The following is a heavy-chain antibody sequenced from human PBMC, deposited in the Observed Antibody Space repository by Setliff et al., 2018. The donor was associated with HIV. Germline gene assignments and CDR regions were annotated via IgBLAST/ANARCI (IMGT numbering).Heavy chain of an antibody. J-gene: IGHJ4*02. Sequence: SETLSLTCPVSGDSTSSYYWSWIRQPPGKGLEWIGYIYTTGSTNYNPSLKSRVTMSVDRSNNQFSLELTSVTAADTAVYYCARIDPGKYWSSDYWGPGTLVTVSS. CDR2: IYTTGST. CDR3: ARIDPGKYWSSDY. D-gene: IGHD2-8*02. V-gene: IGHV4-4*09. CDR1: GDSTSSYY.